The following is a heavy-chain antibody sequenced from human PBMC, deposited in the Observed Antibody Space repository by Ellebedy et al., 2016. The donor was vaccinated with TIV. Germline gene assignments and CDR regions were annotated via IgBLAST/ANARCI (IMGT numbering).Heavy chain of an antibody. D-gene: IGHD5-12*01. CDR1: GYTFTSYG. CDR2: ISAYNGNT. V-gene: IGHV1-18*01. Sequence: AASVKVSCKASGYTFTSYGISWVRQAPGQGLEWMGWISAYNGNTNYAQKLQGRVTMTTDTSTSTAYMELRSLRSDDTAVYYCARDEEWLDIVATNYYYYGMDVWGQGTTVTVSS. CDR3: ARDEEWLDIVATNYYYYGMDV. J-gene: IGHJ6*02.